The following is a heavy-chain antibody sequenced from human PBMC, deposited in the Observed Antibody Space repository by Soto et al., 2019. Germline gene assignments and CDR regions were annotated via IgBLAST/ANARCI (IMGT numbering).Heavy chain of an antibody. D-gene: IGHD5-12*01. V-gene: IGHV1-69*10. CDR1: GATYSNSA. CDR3: ARGGVDVVATSAFDY. Sequence: QVQLVQSGAEVKKPGSSVKVSCKASGATYSNSAISWVRQAPGQGLEWMGGINPILGIPDYAHKFQGRVMITADESTNTFYMYLGSLRSEDTALYFCARGGVDVVATSAFDYWGQGPLVTVSS. CDR2: INPILGIP. J-gene: IGHJ4*02.